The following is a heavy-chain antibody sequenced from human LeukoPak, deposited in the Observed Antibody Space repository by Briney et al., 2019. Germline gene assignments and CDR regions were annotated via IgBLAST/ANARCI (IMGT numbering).Heavy chain of an antibody. CDR1: GFTFSSFG. CDR2: ISSSSGTM. D-gene: IGHD5-18*01. Sequence: GGSLRLSCAGSGFTFSSFGMNWVRQAPGKGLEWVSYISSSSGTMYYTASVKGRFTISRDNAKSSLYLQMNSLRDEDTAVYYCASGGYDYGRDWGQGTLVTVSS. J-gene: IGHJ4*02. CDR3: ASGGYDYGRD. V-gene: IGHV3-48*02.